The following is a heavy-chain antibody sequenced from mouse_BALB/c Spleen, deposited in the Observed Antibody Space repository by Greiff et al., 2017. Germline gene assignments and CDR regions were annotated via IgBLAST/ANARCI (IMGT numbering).Heavy chain of an antibody. J-gene: IGHJ4*01. CDR3: ARPLLRLRDAMDY. CDR1: GFTFSSFG. Sequence: EVKLVESGGGLVQPGGSRKLSCAASGFTFSSFGMHWVRQAPEKGLEWVAYISSGSSTIYYADTVKGRFTISRDNPKNTLFLQMTSLRSEDTAMYYCARPLLRLRDAMDYWGQGTSVTVSS. CDR2: ISSGSSTI. D-gene: IGHD1-2*01. V-gene: IGHV5-17*02.